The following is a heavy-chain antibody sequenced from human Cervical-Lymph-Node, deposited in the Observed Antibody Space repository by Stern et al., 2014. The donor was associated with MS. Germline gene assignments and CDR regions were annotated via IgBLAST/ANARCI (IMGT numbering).Heavy chain of an antibody. Sequence: EVQLVESGGGLVQPGGSLRLSCAASGFTFSTYWMHWVRQAPGKGLVWVSSINSEECGTTYADSVKGRFSSSRDNDKNTLYLQMNSLRAEDTAVYYCARGVMVAATYAYDIWGQGTMVTISS. CDR1: GFTFSTYW. J-gene: IGHJ3*02. CDR3: ARGVMVAATYAYDI. CDR2: INSEECGT. D-gene: IGHD2-15*01. V-gene: IGHV3-74*02.